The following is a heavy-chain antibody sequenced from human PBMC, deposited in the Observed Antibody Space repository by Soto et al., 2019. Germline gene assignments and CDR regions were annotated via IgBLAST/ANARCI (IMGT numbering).Heavy chain of an antibody. D-gene: IGHD4-17*01. Sequence: SETLSLTCTVSGGSISSYYWSWIRQPPGKGLEWIGYIYYSGSTNYNPSLKSRVTISVDTSKNQFSLKLSSVTAADTAVYYCATCYGGNSEKKNWFDPWGQGTLVTVSS. CDR2: IYYSGST. V-gene: IGHV4-59*12. CDR3: ATCYGGNSEKKNWFDP. CDR1: GGSISSYY. J-gene: IGHJ5*02.